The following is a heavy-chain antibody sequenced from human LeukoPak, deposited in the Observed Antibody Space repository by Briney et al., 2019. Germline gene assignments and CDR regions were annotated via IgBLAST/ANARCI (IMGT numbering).Heavy chain of an antibody. Sequence: GGSLRLSCATSGFTFNNYAMNWIRQAPGKGLEWVSVISGSGGNTYYTDSVKGRFSISRDDSKSTLYLQLNNLRAEDTALYYCARCTGGTCYLPLDYWGQGTLVTVSS. V-gene: IGHV3-23*01. CDR1: GFTFNNYA. J-gene: IGHJ4*02. D-gene: IGHD2-15*01. CDR3: ARCTGGTCYLPLDY. CDR2: ISGSGGNT.